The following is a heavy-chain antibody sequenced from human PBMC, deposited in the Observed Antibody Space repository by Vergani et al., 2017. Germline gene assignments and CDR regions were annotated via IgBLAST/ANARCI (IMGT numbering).Heavy chain of an antibody. V-gene: IGHV1-2*04. CDR2: INPNSGGT. CDR1: GYTFTGYY. D-gene: IGHD6-13*01. CDR3: ARGGQQLAGGNWFDP. J-gene: IGHJ5*02. Sequence: QVQLVQSGAEVKKPGASVKVSCKASGYTFTGYYMHWVRQAPGEGLEWMGWINPNSGGTNYAQKFQGWVTMTRDTSISTAYMELSRLRSDETAVYYCARGGQQLAGGNWFDPWGQGTLVTVSS.